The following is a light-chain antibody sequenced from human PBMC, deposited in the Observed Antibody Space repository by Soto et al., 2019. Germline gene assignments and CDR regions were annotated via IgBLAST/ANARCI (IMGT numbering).Light chain of an antibody. J-gene: IGLJ1*01. CDR1: SSDVGGHNY. Sequence: QSALTQPASVSGSPGQSITISCTGTSSDVGGHNYVSWYQQHPGKAPKLMIYEVSNRPSGVSNRFSGSKSGNMASLTISGLQAEDEADYYCSSYTSSSTLYVFGTGTKVTVL. CDR3: SSYTSSSTLYV. V-gene: IGLV2-14*01. CDR2: EVS.